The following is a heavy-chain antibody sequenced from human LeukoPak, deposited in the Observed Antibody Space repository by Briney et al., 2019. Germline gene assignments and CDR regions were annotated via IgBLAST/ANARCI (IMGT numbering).Heavy chain of an antibody. CDR1: GFTFSSYE. J-gene: IGHJ3*02. CDR3: AGADCTNGVCYIRDAFDI. V-gene: IGHV3-48*03. D-gene: IGHD2-8*01. CDR2: ISSSGTTI. Sequence: GGSLRLSCAASGFTFSSYEMNWVRQAPGKGLEWVSCISSSGTTIYYADSVKGRFTISRDSAKNSLYLQMNSLRAEDTAVYYCAGADCTNGVCYIRDAFDIWGQGTMVTVSS.